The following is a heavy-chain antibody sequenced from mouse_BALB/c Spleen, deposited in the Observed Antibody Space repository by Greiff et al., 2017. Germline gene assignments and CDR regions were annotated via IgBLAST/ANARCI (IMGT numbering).Heavy chain of an antibody. D-gene: IGHD1-2*01. J-gene: IGHJ4*01. CDR1: GFTFTSYY. Sequence: EVHLVESGGGLVKLGGSLKLSCAASGFTFTSYYMSWVRQTPEKRLELVAAINSNGGSTYYPDTVKGRFTISRDNAKNTLYLQMSSLKSEDTALYYCARRITTARYYAMDYWGQGTSVTVSS. CDR2: INSNGGST. V-gene: IGHV5-6-2*01. CDR3: ARRITTARYYAMDY.